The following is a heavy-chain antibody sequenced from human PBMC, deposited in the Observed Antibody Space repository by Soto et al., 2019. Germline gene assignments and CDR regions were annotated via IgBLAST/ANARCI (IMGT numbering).Heavy chain of an antibody. CDR2: ISGSGGST. J-gene: IGHJ4*02. Sequence: PGGSLRLSCATSKFTFSSYWMHWVRQGPGKGLEWVSAISGSGGSTYYADSVKGRFTISRDNSKNTLYLQMNSLRAEDTAVYYCAKVGEDIVVVPAAKSPYYFDYWGQGTLVTVSS. D-gene: IGHD2-2*01. V-gene: IGHV3-23*01. CDR3: AKVGEDIVVVPAAKSPYYFDY. CDR1: KFTFSSYW.